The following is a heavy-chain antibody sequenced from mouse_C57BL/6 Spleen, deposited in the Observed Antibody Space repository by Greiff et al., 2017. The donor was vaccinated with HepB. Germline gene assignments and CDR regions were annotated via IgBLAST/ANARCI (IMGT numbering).Heavy chain of an antibody. J-gene: IGHJ2*01. Sequence: VQLQQPGAELVKPGASVKLSCKASGYTFTSYWMQWVKQRPGQGLEWIGEIDPSDSYTNYNQKFKGKATLTVDTSSSTAYMQLSSLTSEDSAVYYCARLGYYYGSSPDYWGQGTTLTVSS. V-gene: IGHV1-50*01. CDR2: IDPSDSYT. D-gene: IGHD1-1*01. CDR3: ARLGYYYGSSPDY. CDR1: GYTFTSYW.